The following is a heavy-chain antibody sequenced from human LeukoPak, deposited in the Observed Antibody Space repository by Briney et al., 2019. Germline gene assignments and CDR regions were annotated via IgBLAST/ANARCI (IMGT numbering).Heavy chain of an antibody. V-gene: IGHV1-46*04. D-gene: IGHD5-12*01. CDR2: ISPSGGGT. CDR1: GNTY. J-gene: IGHJ4*02. CDR3: ASGGYDWDAYDY. Sequence: ASVKVSRKAPGNTYIHWVRQAPGQGLEWMGMISPSGGGTSYAQKLQGRVTMTRDRSTSIVYMEVNSLRSEDTGVYFCASGGYDWDAYDYRGQGTPVTVSS.